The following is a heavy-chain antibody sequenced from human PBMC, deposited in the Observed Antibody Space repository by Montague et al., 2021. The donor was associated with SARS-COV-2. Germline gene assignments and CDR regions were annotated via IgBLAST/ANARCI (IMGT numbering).Heavy chain of an antibody. Sequence: LRLSCAASGFTFSTYAMSWVRQAPGKGLEWVSSVTGSGGATYYADSVKGRFTISRDNSKNTVFLHMNSLRAEDTAVYYCARHVGMERVTYGMDVWGQGTTVTVSS. V-gene: IGHV3-23*01. CDR2: VTGSGGAT. CDR3: ARHVGMERVTYGMDV. CDR1: GFTFSTYA. J-gene: IGHJ6*02. D-gene: IGHD3-3*01.